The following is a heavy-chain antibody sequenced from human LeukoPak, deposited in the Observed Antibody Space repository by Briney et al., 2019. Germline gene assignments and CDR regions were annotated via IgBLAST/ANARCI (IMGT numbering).Heavy chain of an antibody. J-gene: IGHJ4*02. CDR2: ISGSGGST. CDR3: AEPEGGYYDIRPD. V-gene: IGHV3-23*01. Sequence: GGSLRLSCAASGFTLSSYAMSWVRQAPGKGLEWVSAISGSGGSTYYADSVKGRFTISRDNSKNTLYLQMNSLRAEDTAVYYCAEPEGGYYDIRPDWGQGTLVTVSS. D-gene: IGHD3-22*01. CDR1: GFTLSSYA.